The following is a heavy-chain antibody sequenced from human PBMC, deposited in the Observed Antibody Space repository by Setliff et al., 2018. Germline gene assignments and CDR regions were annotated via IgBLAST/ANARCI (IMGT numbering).Heavy chain of an antibody. CDR3: ARERQGGFLEWSPLDP. CDR1: GGLIYDHW. V-gene: IGHV4-4*07. Sequence: SETLSLTCSVSGGLIYDHWWTWVRQPAGEEFQWIGRVYSDGDTEYNPSLKSRVTISVDTSNNQFSLHLTSVTAADTARYFCARERQGGFLEWSPLDPWGRGILVTVSS. D-gene: IGHD3-3*01. J-gene: IGHJ5*02. CDR2: VYSDGDT.